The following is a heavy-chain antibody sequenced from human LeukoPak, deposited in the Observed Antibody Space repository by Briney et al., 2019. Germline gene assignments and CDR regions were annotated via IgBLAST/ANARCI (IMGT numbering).Heavy chain of an antibody. V-gene: IGHV3-48*03. Sequence: GGSLRLSCAASGFTFSSYEMNWVRQAPGKGLEWVSYISSSGSTIYYADSVKGRFTISRDNAKNSLYLQMNSLRAEDTAVYYCARPRLQLCSYWGQGTLVTVSS. CDR2: ISSSGSTI. CDR1: GFTFSSYE. J-gene: IGHJ4*02. D-gene: IGHD5-24*01. CDR3: ARPRLQLCSY.